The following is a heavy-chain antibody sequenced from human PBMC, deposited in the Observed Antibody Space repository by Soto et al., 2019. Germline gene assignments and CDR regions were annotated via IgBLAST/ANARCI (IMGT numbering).Heavy chain of an antibody. CDR1: GYTFLSYG. CDR3: ARNPSGSSFDY. D-gene: IGHD1-26*01. J-gene: IGHJ4*02. Sequence: ASVKVSCKASGYTFLSYGISWVRQAPGQGLEWMGWISAYSGNTDYAQRLQDRVTLTTDTSTSTAYMELRSLRSDDTAVYYCARNPSGSSFDYWGQGTLVTVSS. CDR2: ISAYSGNT. V-gene: IGHV1-18*01.